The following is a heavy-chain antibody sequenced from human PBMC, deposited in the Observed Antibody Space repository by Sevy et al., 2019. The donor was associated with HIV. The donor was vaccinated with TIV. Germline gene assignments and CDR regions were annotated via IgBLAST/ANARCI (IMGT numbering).Heavy chain of an antibody. J-gene: IGHJ6*02. CDR2: VSYDGSSK. D-gene: IGHD3-10*01. CDR3: ARGGSGDYYYYGVDV. CDR1: VFTFRNFG. V-gene: IGHV3-30*03. Sequence: GGSLRLSCVGSVFTFRNFGVHWLRQAPGKGLEWLSVVSYDGSSKYYVDSVKGRFIVSRDNSKNTLYLQMNSLRTEDTAVYYCARGGSGDYYYYGVDVWGHGTTVTVSS.